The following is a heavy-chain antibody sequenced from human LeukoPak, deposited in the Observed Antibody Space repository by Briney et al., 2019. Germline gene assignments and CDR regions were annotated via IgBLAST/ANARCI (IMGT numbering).Heavy chain of an antibody. V-gene: IGHV4-34*01. CDR3: ARKRNDFWSGYAYYFDY. CDR2: INHSGST. J-gene: IGHJ4*02. Sequence: PSETLSLTCAVYGGSFSGYYWSWTRQPPGKGLEWIGEINHSGSTNYNPSLKSRVTISVDTSKNQFSLKLSSVTAADTAVYYCARKRNDFWSGYAYYFDYWGQGTLVTVSS. CDR1: GGSFSGYY. D-gene: IGHD3-3*01.